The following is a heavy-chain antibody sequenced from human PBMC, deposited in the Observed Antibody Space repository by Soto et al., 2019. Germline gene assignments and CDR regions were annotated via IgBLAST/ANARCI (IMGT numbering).Heavy chain of an antibody. J-gene: IGHJ1*01. D-gene: IGHD3-9*01. CDR2: ISSSSSYI. V-gene: IGHV3-21*01. Sequence: GGSLRLSCAASGFTFSSYSMNWVRQAPGKGLEWVSSISSSSSYIYYADSVKGRFTISRDNAKNSLYLQMNSLRAEDTAVYYCAREGAHEDILTGYYRPKYFQHWGQGTLVTVSS. CDR1: GFTFSSYS. CDR3: AREGAHEDILTGYYRPKYFQH.